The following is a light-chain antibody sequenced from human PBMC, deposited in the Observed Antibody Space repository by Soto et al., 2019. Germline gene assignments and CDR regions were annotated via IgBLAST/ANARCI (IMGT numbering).Light chain of an antibody. CDR3: QQHDNRPPFT. CDR1: QNVKNY. CDR2: DAS. Sequence: EIVLTQSPATLSLSPGDRATLSCRASQNVKNYVAWYQQKPGQAPRLLIYDASNRATGIPARFSGSGSGTDFTLTISSLEPEDFAVYYCQQHDNRPPFTFGPGTQVEIK. J-gene: IGKJ3*01. V-gene: IGKV3-11*01.